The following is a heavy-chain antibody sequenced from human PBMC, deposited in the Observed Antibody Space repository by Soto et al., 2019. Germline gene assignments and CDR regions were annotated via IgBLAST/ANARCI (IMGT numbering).Heavy chain of an antibody. J-gene: IGHJ6*02. CDR2: MRDGETET. D-gene: IGHD2-15*01. CDR3: ARDSNGIVEGMDV. Sequence: EVQLVESGGGLVQPGGSLRLSCGGYGFSFSNYFMSWVRQAPGKGLEWGANMRDGETETYYVDSVKDRFTISGDNAKNSLYLQMNILRAEDTAVYYCARDSNGIVEGMDVWGQGTTVTVSS. V-gene: IGHV3-7*01. CDR1: GFSFSNYF.